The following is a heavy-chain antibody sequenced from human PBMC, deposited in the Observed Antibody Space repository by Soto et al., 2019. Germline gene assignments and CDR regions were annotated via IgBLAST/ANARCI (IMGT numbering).Heavy chain of an antibody. V-gene: IGHV1-18*01. Sequence: QVQLVQSGAEVKKPGASAKVSCKASGYTFTSYGISWVRQASGQGLKWMGWISAYNGNTKYAQKLQGRVTMTTDTSTSTAYMELRSLRSDDTAVYYCARDEAYKWNDGGWFDPWGQGTLVTVSS. D-gene: IGHD1-1*01. CDR1: GYTFTSYG. CDR2: ISAYNGNT. J-gene: IGHJ5*02. CDR3: ARDEAYKWNDGGWFDP.